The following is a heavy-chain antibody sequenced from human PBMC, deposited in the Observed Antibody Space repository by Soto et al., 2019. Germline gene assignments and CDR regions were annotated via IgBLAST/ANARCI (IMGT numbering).Heavy chain of an antibody. CDR3: ATMYSSSWFNFDY. CDR1: VYTLTELS. J-gene: IGHJ4*02. Sequence: GASVKVSCKVSVYTLTELSMHWVRQAPGKGREWMGGFDPEDGETIYAQKFQGRVTMTEDTSTDTAYMELSSLRSEDTAVYYCATMYSSSWFNFDYWGQGTLFTVSS. CDR2: FDPEDGET. V-gene: IGHV1-24*01. D-gene: IGHD6-13*01.